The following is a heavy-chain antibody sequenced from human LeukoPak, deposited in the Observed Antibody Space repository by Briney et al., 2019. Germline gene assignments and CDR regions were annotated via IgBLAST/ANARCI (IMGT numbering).Heavy chain of an antibody. D-gene: IGHD3-3*01. J-gene: IGHJ6*04. V-gene: IGHV3-64*02. CDR2: IIGDGITT. CDR1: GFTFSPYT. Sequence: GGSLRLSCAASGFTFSPYTMHWVRQAPGKGLEFVSAIIGDGITTYYADSVKGRFTVSRDNSKSTLYLQMGSLTAEDMAVYYCARERVGYYLDVWGKGTTVTVFS. CDR3: ARERVGYYLDV.